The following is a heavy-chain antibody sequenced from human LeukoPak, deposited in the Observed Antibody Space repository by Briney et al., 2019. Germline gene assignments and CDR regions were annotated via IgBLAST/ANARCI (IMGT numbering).Heavy chain of an antibody. CDR2: IYYSGST. Sequence: SETLSLTCTVSGGSISSYYWSWIRQPPGKGLEWIGYIYYSGSTNYNPSLKSRVTISVDTSKNQFSLKLSSVTAADTAVYYCARAFRDDDDSSRPDAFDIRGQGTMVTVSS. CDR3: ARAFRDDDDSSRPDAFDI. V-gene: IGHV4-59*12. CDR1: GGSISSYY. D-gene: IGHD3-22*01. J-gene: IGHJ3*02.